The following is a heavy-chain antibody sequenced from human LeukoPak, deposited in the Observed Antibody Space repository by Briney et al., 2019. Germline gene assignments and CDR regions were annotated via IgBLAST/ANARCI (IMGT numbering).Heavy chain of an antibody. CDR3: ARELAPTSSSSSLNYNYYGMDV. V-gene: IGHV3-74*01. J-gene: IGHJ6*02. D-gene: IGHD6-6*01. CDR2: TNTDGTNT. CDR1: GFTFSSYW. Sequence: PGGSLRLSCTASGFTFSSYWIHWVRQAPGKGQVWVSRTNTDGTNTRYADSVKGRFTISRDNAKNTPYLQTNSLRAEATAVYYCARELAPTSSSSSLNYNYYGMDVWGQGTTVIVSS.